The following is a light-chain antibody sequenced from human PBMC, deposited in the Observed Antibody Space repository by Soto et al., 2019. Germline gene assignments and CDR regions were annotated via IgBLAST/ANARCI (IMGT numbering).Light chain of an antibody. V-gene: IGLV2-14*01. CDR2: EVS. J-gene: IGLJ2*01. Sequence: QSVLTQPASVSGSPGQAITISCTGTSSDIGDYNFVSWYQLHPGKAPKLMIYEVSFRPSGVSNRFSASKSGYTAFLNISGLQDEDEADYYCSSYRSSNSVVFGGGTKLTVL. CDR1: SSDIGDYNF. CDR3: SSYRSSNSVV.